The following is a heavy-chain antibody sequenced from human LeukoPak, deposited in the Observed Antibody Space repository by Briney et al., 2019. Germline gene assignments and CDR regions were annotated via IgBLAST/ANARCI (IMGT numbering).Heavy chain of an antibody. CDR3: ARDHSSSYHYFDL. CDR2: VHYSGKS. Sequence: SETLSLTCTVSGGSITGHYWSWIRQPPGKGLEWIGYVHYSGKSNYNPSLKSRVTMSVDTSKNQLSLKLDSVTAADTAMHYCARDHSSSYHYFDLWGQGTLITVSS. CDR1: GGSITGHY. V-gene: IGHV4-59*11. D-gene: IGHD6-6*01. J-gene: IGHJ4*02.